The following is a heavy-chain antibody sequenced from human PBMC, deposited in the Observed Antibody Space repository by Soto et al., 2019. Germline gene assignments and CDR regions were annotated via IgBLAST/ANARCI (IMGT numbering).Heavy chain of an antibody. CDR3: VKGMASGDFGMDV. V-gene: IGHV3-23*01. CDR1: GFTFSSYA. Sequence: EVQLLESGGGLVQPGGSLRLSCAASGFTFSSYAMNWVRQAPGKGLEWVSGISGTTYYADSVKGRFTISRDHSKNPVYLQMNSLRAEDTAVYYCVKGMASGDFGMDVWGQGTTVTVSS. CDR2: ISGTT. J-gene: IGHJ6*02. D-gene: IGHD6-13*01.